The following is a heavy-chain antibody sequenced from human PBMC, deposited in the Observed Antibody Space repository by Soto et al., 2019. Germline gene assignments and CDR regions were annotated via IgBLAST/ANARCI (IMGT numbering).Heavy chain of an antibody. J-gene: IGHJ5*02. V-gene: IGHV3-33*01. CDR1: GFTFSSYG. Sequence: LRLSCAASGFTFSSYGMHWVRQAPGKGLEWVAVIWYDGSNKYYADSVKGRFTISRDNSKNTLYLQMNSLRAEDTAVYYCARSSSSWYFRFLGGPKGHGYDPWGQGTLVTVSS. CDR3: ARSSSSWYFRFLGGPKGHGYDP. D-gene: IGHD6-13*01. CDR2: IWYDGSNK.